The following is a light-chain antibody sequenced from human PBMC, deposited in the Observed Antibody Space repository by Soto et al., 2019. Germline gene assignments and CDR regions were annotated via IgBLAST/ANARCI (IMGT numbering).Light chain of an antibody. V-gene: IGLV1-47*01. CDR2: RNN. J-gene: IGLJ1*01. CDR1: SSNIGSNY. Sequence: QSVVTQPPSTSGTPGQRVTISCSGSSSNIGSNYVFWYQHLPGLAPKLLIYRNNQRPSAVPDRFSGSKSGTSASLAISGLRSEDDADYFCAAWDDSLSAYVFGTGTKLTVL. CDR3: AAWDDSLSAYV.